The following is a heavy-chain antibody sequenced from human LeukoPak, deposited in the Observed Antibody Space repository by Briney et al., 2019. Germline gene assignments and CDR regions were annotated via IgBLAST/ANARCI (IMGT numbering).Heavy chain of an antibody. CDR2: INAGNGHT. D-gene: IGHD5-24*01. CDR3: ARGIWSATRVDYYLDN. Sequence: AASVKASCKASGYTFSGYAIHWVRQAPGQRFEWMGWINAGNGHTKYSQNFQGRVTITRDSSANIVYMGVSSLTSEDTAVYYCARGIWSATRVDYYLDNWGRGTLVTVSS. J-gene: IGHJ4*02. CDR1: GYTFSGYA. V-gene: IGHV1-3*01.